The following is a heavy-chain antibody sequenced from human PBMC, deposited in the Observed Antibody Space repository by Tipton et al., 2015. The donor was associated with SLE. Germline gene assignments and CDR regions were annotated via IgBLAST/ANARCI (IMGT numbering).Heavy chain of an antibody. D-gene: IGHD3-10*01. Sequence: TLSLTCTVSGGSIRSSRHFWGWIRQPPGKGLEWIGEISHTGSPNYNPSLKSRVTISIDTSKNHFPLTLNSVIAADTAVYFCARIQVLYYYGSGSYVFDIWGQGSLVTVSS. J-gene: IGHJ4*02. CDR3: ARIQVLYYYGSGSYVFDI. CDR2: ISHTGSP. V-gene: IGHV4-39*06. CDR1: GGSIRSSRHF.